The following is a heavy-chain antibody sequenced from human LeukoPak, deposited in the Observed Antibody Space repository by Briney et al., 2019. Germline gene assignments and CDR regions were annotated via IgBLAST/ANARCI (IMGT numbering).Heavy chain of an antibody. V-gene: IGHV1-24*01. CDR3: ATDTGSIAAAATRFDY. CDR1: GYTLTELS. D-gene: IGHD6-13*01. CDR2: FDPEDGET. J-gene: IGHJ4*02. Sequence: ASVKVSCKVSGYTLTELSMHWVRQAPGKGLEWTGGFDPEDGETSYAQKFQGRVTMTEDTSTDTAYMELSSLRSEDTAVYYCATDTGSIAAAATRFDYWGQGTLVTVSS.